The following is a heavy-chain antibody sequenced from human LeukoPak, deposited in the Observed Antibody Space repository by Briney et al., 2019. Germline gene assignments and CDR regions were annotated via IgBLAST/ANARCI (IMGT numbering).Heavy chain of an antibody. CDR3: ARGRYGGNSDAGFDY. CDR2: INHSGST. D-gene: IGHD4-23*01. V-gene: IGHV4-34*01. Sequence: PTETLSLTCAVYGGSFSGYYWSWIRQPPGKVLEWIGEINHSGSTNYNPSLKSRVTISVDTSKNQFSLKLSSVTAADAAVYYCARGRYGGNSDAGFDYWGQGTLVTVSS. J-gene: IGHJ4*02. CDR1: GGSFSGYY.